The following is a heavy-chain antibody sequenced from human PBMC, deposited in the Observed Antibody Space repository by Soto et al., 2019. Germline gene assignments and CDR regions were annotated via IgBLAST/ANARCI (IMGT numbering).Heavy chain of an antibody. J-gene: IGHJ5*01. Sequence: SETLSLTCAVYDWSFSDYYWNWIRQPPGEGLEWIGEINHSGSTNYNPSFESRVAISLDTSKGQFSLNVTSVTAADTAVYFCARGRYCLTGRCFPNWFDSWGQGTLVTVSS. D-gene: IGHD2-15*01. V-gene: IGHV4-34*09. CDR3: ARGRYCLTGRCFPNWFDS. CDR2: INHSGST. CDR1: DWSFSDYY.